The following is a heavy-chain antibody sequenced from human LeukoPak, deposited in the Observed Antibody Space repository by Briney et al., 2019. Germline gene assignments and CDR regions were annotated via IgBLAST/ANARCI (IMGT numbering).Heavy chain of an antibody. CDR3: ARVFDS. J-gene: IGHJ4*02. Sequence: SETLSLTCTVSGGSISTSDYYWGWIRQSPVKGLEWIGDVFYTGKTNYNPSLRGRATISIDTSKNQFSLKLTYVTAADTAVYYCARVFDSWGQGTLVTVSS. V-gene: IGHV4-39*07. CDR1: GGSISTSDYY. CDR2: VFYTGKT.